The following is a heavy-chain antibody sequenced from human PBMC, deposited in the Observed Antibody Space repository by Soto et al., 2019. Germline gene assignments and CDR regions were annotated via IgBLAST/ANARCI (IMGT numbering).Heavy chain of an antibody. J-gene: IGHJ4*02. CDR2: IYYSGST. CDR3: ARHDSSGWYGRYFDY. Sequence: QVQLQESGPGLVKPSETLSLTCTVSGGSISSYYWSRIRQPPGKGLEWIGYIYYSGSTNYNPSLKSRVTISVDTSKNQFSLKLSSVTAADTAVYYCARHDSSGWYGRYFDYWGQGILVTVSS. CDR1: GGSISSYY. V-gene: IGHV4-59*08. D-gene: IGHD6-19*01.